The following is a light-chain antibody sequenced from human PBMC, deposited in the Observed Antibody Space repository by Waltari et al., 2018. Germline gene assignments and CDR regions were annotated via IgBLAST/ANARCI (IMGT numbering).Light chain of an antibody. CDR2: NAS. J-gene: IGKJ4*01. CDR1: QSISSW. CDR3: QQYNNNSPLT. Sequence: DIKKTQSPSTLHAFVGDRVTITCRASQSISSWLAWYQQKLGKAPKLLIYNASILETGVPSRCSGSGSWTEFTLTISSLQPHDFATYYCQQYNNNSPLTFGGGTKVEIK. V-gene: IGKV1-5*03.